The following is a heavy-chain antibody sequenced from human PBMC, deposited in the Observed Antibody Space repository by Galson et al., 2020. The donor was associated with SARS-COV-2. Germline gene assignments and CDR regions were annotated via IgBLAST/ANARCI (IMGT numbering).Heavy chain of an antibody. CDR2: ISGSGGST. D-gene: IGHD3-22*01. CDR1: GFTFSSYA. J-gene: IGHJ4*02. CDR3: AKGPPSMIVVVRSVFFDY. Sequence: GGSLRLSCAASGFTFSSYAMSWVRQAPGKGLEWVSAISGSGGSTYYADSVKGRFTISRDNSKNTLYLQMNSLRAEDTAVYYCAKGPPSMIVVVRSVFFDYWGQGTLVTVSS. V-gene: IGHV3-23*01.